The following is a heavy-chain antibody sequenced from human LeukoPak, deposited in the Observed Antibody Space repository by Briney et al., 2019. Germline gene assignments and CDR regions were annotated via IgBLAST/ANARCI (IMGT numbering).Heavy chain of an antibody. Sequence: ASVKVSCKASGCTFSGYFMHWERQAPGQGLEWMGWINTNSGGTKYAQKYQGRVTMTRYTSISTAYMELSRLSSDDTAVYYFAKDGYYYDSSGYYPDSWGQGTLVTVSS. CDR2: INTNSGGT. CDR1: GCTFSGYF. CDR3: AKDGYYYDSSGYYPDS. D-gene: IGHD3-22*01. J-gene: IGHJ5*01. V-gene: IGHV1-2*02.